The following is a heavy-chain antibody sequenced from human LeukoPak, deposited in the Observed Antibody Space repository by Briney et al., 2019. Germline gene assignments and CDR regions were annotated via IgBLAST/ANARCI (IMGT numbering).Heavy chain of an antibody. J-gene: IGHJ5*02. Sequence: KPSETLSLTCAVYGGSFSGYYWSWIRQPPGKGLEWIGEINHSGSTNYNPSLKSRVTISVDTSKNQFSLKLSSVTAADTAVYYCARGFPPHNSPWGGYRLVYNWFDPWGQGTLVTVSS. CDR1: GGSFSGYY. CDR2: INHSGST. V-gene: IGHV4-34*01. D-gene: IGHD3-16*02. CDR3: ARGFPPHNSPWGGYRLVYNWFDP.